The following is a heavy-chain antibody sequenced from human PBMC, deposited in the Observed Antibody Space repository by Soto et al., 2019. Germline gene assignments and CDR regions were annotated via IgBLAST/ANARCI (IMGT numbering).Heavy chain of an antibody. Sequence: QPGGSLRLSCAASGFTFSSYGMHWVRQAPGKGLEWVAVISYDGSNKYYADSVKGRFTISRDNSKNTLYLQMNSLRAEDTAVYYCAKDNLQYVEYYYGMDVWGQGTTVTVSS. V-gene: IGHV3-30*18. CDR1: GFTFSSYG. J-gene: IGHJ6*02. CDR3: AKDNLQYVEYYYGMDV. CDR2: ISYDGSNK. D-gene: IGHD1-1*01.